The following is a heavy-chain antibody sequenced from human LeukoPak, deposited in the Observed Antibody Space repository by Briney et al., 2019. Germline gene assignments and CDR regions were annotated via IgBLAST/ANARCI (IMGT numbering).Heavy chain of an antibody. D-gene: IGHD2-2*01. J-gene: IGHJ6*03. CDR1: GYTLRSYG. CDR2: ISAYNGNT. CDR3: ARGPIIDIVIVPAADDYYYMDV. Sequence: ASVKVSCKASGYTLRSYGITWVRQAPGQGLEWMGWISAYNGNTKYPQKLQGRVTMTTDTSTSTAYMELRSLRSDDTAVYYCARGPIIDIVIVPAADDYYYMDVWGKGNTVTVSS. V-gene: IGHV1-18*01.